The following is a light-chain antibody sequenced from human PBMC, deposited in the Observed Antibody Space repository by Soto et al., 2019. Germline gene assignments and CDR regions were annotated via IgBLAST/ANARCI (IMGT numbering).Light chain of an antibody. CDR2: GAS. CDR1: QSVSSN. J-gene: IGKJ4*01. V-gene: IGKV3-15*01. Sequence: EIVMTQSPATLSVSPGERATLSCRASQSVSSNLAWYQQTPGQAPRLLIYGASTRATGIPARFSGSGSGTEFTLTISGLQSEDFAVYYCQQYDNWPSLTFGGGTKVDIK. CDR3: QQYDNWPSLT.